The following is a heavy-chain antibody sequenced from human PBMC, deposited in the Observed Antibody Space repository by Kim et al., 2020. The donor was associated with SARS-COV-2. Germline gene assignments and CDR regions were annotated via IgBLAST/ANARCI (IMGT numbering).Heavy chain of an antibody. CDR1: GFTFSSYG. V-gene: IGHV3-30*18. Sequence: GGSLRLSCAASGFTFSSYGMHWVRQAPGKGLEWVAVISYDGSNKYYADSVKGRFTISRDNSKNTLYLQMNSLRAEDTAVYYCAKEGGYSSSWLLPSLTNPYRLYYGMDVWGQGTTVTVSS. J-gene: IGHJ6*02. CDR3: AKEGGYSSSWLLPSLTNPYRLYYGMDV. CDR2: ISYDGSNK. D-gene: IGHD6-13*01.